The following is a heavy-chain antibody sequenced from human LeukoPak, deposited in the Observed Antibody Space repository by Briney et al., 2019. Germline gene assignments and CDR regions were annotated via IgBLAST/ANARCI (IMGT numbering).Heavy chain of an antibody. CDR2: ISSSSSYI. D-gene: IGHD3-9*01. Sequence: GGSLRLSCAASGFTFSSYSMNWVRQAPGKGLEWFSSISSSSSYIYYADSVKGRFTISRDNAKNSLYLQMNSLRAEDTAVYYCARDYDILTGYLNPALDYWGQATLVTVSS. V-gene: IGHV3-21*01. J-gene: IGHJ4*02. CDR3: ARDYDILTGYLNPALDY. CDR1: GFTFSSYS.